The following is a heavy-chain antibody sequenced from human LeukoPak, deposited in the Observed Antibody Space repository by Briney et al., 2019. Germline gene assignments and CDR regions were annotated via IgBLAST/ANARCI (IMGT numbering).Heavy chain of an antibody. D-gene: IGHD3-22*01. CDR3: ARANYDSSGYYRSFDY. J-gene: IGHJ4*02. CDR2: ISAYNGNT. Sequence: GASVKVSCKASGYTFSSYGIRWVRPAPGQGLEWMGWISAYNGNTNYAQRLQGRVTMTTDTSTSTPYMELRSLRSDDTAVYYCARANYDSSGYYRSFDYWGQGTLVTVSS. CDR1: GYTFSSYG. V-gene: IGHV1-18*01.